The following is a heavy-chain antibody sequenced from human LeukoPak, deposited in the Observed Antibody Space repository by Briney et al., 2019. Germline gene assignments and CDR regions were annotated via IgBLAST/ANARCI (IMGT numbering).Heavy chain of an antibody. D-gene: IGHD2-15*01. CDR2: ISGSGVAT. V-gene: IGHV3-23*01. CDR1: EFTFSSSA. Sequence: GGSLRLSCAAPEFTFSSSAMNWVRQAPGKGLEWVSTISGSGVATQYADSVKGRFTISRDNSKNTLYLQMSSLRVDDTAVYYCAKSPRGGSPYYFDCWGQGTPVTVSS. J-gene: IGHJ4*02. CDR3: AKSPRGGSPYYFDC.